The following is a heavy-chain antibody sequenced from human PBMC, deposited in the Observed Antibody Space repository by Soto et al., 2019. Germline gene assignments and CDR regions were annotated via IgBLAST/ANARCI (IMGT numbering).Heavy chain of an antibody. CDR3: ARELGYCSGGSCYSNNWFDP. CDR1: GFTFSSYS. J-gene: IGHJ5*02. CDR2: ISSSSSYI. V-gene: IGHV3-21*01. D-gene: IGHD2-15*01. Sequence: EVQLVESGGGLVKPGGSLRLSCAASGFTFSSYSMNWVRQAPGKGLEWVSSISSSSSYIYYADSVKGRFTISRDNAKNSXYXXMNSLRAEDTAVYYCARELGYCSGGSCYSNNWFDPWGQGTLVTVSS.